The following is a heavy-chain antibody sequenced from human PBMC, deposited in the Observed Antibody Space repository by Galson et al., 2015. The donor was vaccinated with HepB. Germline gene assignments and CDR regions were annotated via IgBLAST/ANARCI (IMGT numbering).Heavy chain of an antibody. Sequence: SLRLSCAASGFTFSSYAMSWVRQAPGKGLEWVSAISGSGGSTYYADSVKGRFTISRDNSKNTLYLQMNSLRAEDTAVYYCAKGPFGVVVPAASDNWFDPWGQGTLVTVSS. CDR2: ISGSGGST. D-gene: IGHD2-2*01. CDR1: GFTFSSYA. V-gene: IGHV3-23*01. J-gene: IGHJ5*02. CDR3: AKGPFGVVVPAASDNWFDP.